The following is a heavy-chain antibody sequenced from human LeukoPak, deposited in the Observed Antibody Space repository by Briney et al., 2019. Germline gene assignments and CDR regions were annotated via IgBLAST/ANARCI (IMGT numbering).Heavy chain of an antibody. D-gene: IGHD3-9*01. CDR3: AKGAGNFDWSYHDY. V-gene: IGHV3-23*01. J-gene: IGHJ4*02. CDR1: GFTFSNSA. Sequence: PGGSLRLSCAASGFTFSNSAMTWVRQAPGKGLEWVSTISGSGYTTDYSDSLKGRFTISRDNSKNTLYLQMNSLRAEDTAVYYCAKGAGNFDWSYHDYWGQGTLVTVSS. CDR2: ISGSGYTT.